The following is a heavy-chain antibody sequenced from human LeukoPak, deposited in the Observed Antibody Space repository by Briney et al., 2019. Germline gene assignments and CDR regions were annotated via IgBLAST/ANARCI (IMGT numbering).Heavy chain of an antibody. V-gene: IGHV3-23*01. CDR3: AKREYNSWSGYFF. J-gene: IGHJ4*02. CDR2: INDSGGST. Sequence: GGSLRLSCAASGFTFSSYAMTWVRQAPGKGLEWVSSINDSGGSTYYADSVKGRFTISRDNSKNTLYMQMNRLRAEDTAVYYCAKREYNSWSGYFFWGQGTLVTVSS. D-gene: IGHD3-3*01. CDR1: GFTFSSYA.